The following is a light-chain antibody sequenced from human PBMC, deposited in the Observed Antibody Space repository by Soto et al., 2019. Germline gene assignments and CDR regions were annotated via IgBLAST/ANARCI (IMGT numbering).Light chain of an antibody. V-gene: IGLV2-23*02. CDR2: EVS. J-gene: IGLJ1*01. CDR3: CSYADSGAYV. CDR1: STDVGRYTL. Sequence: QSVLTQPASVSGSPGRSITISCTGTSTDVGRYTLVSWYQHHPGYAPKLIIYEVSKRPSGTSTRFSGSKSGNTASLTISGLQAEDEADYYCCSYADSGAYVFGTGTKVTVL.